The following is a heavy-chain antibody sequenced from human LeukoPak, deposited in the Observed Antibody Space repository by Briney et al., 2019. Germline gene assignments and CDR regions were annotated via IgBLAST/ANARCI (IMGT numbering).Heavy chain of an antibody. D-gene: IGHD2-8*01. V-gene: IGHV1-69*13. CDR2: ITPIFGTA. CDR3: ARIMVHGGGY. CDR1: GGTFSSYA. Sequence: ASVNVSCKASGGTFSSYAISWVRQAPGQGLEWMGGITPIFGTANYAQKFQGRVTITADESTSTAYMELSSLRSEDTAVYYCARIMVHGGGYWGQGTLVTVSS. J-gene: IGHJ4*02.